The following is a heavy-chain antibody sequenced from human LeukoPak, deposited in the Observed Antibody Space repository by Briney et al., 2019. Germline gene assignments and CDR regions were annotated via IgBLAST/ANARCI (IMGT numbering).Heavy chain of an antibody. CDR1: GVSISSYS. Sequence: SETLSLTCTVSGVSISSYSWSWIRQPPGKGLEWIGYIYNTGSTNYNPSLKSRVTISVDTSKNQFSLKLSSVTAADTAVYYCASRNIAAWSYFDYWGQGTLVTVSS. CDR3: ASRNIAAWSYFDY. J-gene: IGHJ4*02. CDR2: IYNTGST. D-gene: IGHD6-25*01. V-gene: IGHV4-59*12.